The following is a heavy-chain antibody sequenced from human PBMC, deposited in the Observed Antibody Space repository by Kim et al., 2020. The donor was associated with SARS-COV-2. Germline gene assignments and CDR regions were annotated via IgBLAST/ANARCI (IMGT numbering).Heavy chain of an antibody. J-gene: IGHJ5*02. D-gene: IGHD1-7*01. CDR3: ARPMGLELLSWFDP. Sequence: SPSFQGQVTISADKSISTAYLQWSSLKASDTAMYYCARPMGLELLSWFDPWGQGTLVTVSS. V-gene: IGHV5-51*01.